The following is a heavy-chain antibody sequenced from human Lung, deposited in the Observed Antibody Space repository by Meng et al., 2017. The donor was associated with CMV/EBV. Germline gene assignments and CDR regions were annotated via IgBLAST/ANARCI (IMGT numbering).Heavy chain of an antibody. CDR2: FNPNSGGS. Sequence: SXXVSXXASGYTFTDYYILWVRQAPGQRLEWLRWFNPNSGGSNYAQKFQGRVTMTRDTSISTAYMEVSRLTSDDTAVYYCARDLKGTIVRTSGLYGMDVWXQGTTVTVSS. J-gene: IGHJ6*02. V-gene: IGHV1-2*02. CDR3: ARDLKGTIVRTSGLYGMDV. D-gene: IGHD4-11*01. CDR1: GYTFTDYY.